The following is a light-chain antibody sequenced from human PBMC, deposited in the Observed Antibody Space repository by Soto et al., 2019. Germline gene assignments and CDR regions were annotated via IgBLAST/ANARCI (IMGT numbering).Light chain of an antibody. J-gene: IGLJ2*01. CDR3: TSYTSSSTLAHVV. CDR2: DVS. Sequence: QSALTQPASVSGSPGQSITISCTGTSSDVGGYNYVSWYQQHPGKAPKLMIYDVSNRPSGVSNRFSGSKSGNTASLTISGLQAGDEAVYYCTSYTSSSTLAHVVFGGGTQLTAL. CDR1: SSDVGGYNY. V-gene: IGLV2-14*01.